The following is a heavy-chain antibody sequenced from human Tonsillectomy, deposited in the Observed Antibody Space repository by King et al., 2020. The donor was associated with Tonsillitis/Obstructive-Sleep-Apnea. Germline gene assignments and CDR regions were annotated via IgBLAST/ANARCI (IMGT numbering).Heavy chain of an antibody. CDR2: IYYSGST. Sequence: QLQESGPGLVKPSETLSLTCTVSGGSISSYYWSWIRQPPGKGLEWIGYIYYSGSTNYNPSLKSRVTISVDPSKNQFSLKLSSLTAADTALYYCARDMYYDWSPRTSYNWFDPWGQGTLVTVSS. V-gene: IGHV4-59*01. CDR3: ARDMYYDWSPRTSYNWFDP. D-gene: IGHD3-3*01. J-gene: IGHJ5*02. CDR1: GGSISSYY.